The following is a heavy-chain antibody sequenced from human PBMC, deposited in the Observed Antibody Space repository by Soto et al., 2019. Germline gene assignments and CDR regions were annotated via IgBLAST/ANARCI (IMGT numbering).Heavy chain of an antibody. J-gene: IGHJ4*02. CDR1: GFIFSDYY. V-gene: IGHV3-11*01. Sequence: GGSLRPSCATSGFIFSDYYMHWIRQAPGKGLEWISYISGNGRIIQYADSAKGRFTISRDNAKNSLYLQMNSLRAEDTALYYCARLLPYSSSWTSFDYWGQGTLVTVSS. CDR2: ISGNGRII. D-gene: IGHD6-13*01. CDR3: ARLLPYSSSWTSFDY.